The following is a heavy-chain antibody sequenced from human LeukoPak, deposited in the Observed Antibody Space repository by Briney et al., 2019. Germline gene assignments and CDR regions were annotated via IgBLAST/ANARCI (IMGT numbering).Heavy chain of an antibody. J-gene: IGHJ4*02. V-gene: IGHV4-34*01. Sequence: PAETLSLTCAVYGGSFNNYYWSWIRQAPGKGLEWIGEIDHTGITNDNPALRMRCTISIDTSKTHFSLKPTSVSAVDTDVYYCDRGRNFWSPFYMYWGQGTLVTVSS. CDR2: IDHTGIT. CDR1: GGSFNNYY. CDR3: DRGRNFWSPFYMY. D-gene: IGHD3-3*01.